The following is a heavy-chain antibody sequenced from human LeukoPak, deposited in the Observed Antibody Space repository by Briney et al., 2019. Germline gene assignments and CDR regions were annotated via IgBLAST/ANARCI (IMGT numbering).Heavy chain of an antibody. CDR1: GFTFSSSA. CDR2: IRYDGSKK. V-gene: IGHV3-30*02. D-gene: IGHD4-17*01. J-gene: IGHJ6*03. Sequence: GGSLRLSCAASGFTFSSSAMSWVRQAPGKGLEWVAFIRYDGSKKFYADSVKGRFTISRDNSKNTLYLQMYSLRAEDTAVYYCAKIPYGDYVLDYYYYMDVWGKGTTVTISS. CDR3: AKIPYGDYVLDYYYYMDV.